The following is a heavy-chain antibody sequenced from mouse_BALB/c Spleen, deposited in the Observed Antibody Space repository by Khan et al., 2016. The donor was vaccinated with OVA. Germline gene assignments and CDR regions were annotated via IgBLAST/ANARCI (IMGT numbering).Heavy chain of an antibody. CDR3: AREGAYYRSDGWFAY. Sequence: VQLQQSGAELARPGASVKMSCKASGYTFTSYTMHWVKQRPGQGLEWIGYINPSSGYTNYNQKFKDKATLTADKSSSTAYTQLSSLTSEDSAVYYCAREGAYYRSDGWFAYWGQGTLVTVSA. CDR1: GYTFTSYT. CDR2: INPSSGYT. D-gene: IGHD2-14*01. V-gene: IGHV1-4*01. J-gene: IGHJ3*01.